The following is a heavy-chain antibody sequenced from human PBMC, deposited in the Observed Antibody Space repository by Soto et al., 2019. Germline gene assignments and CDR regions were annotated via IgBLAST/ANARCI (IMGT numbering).Heavy chain of an antibody. D-gene: IGHD2-2*01. CDR1: GYTFPPYG. CDR2: ISLYSDGT. V-gene: IGHV1-18*01. J-gene: IGHJ5*02. CDR3: ARVVPGAEAWFGP. Sequence: ASLPVSCNGSGYTFPPYGITWVRQAPGQPLEWLGWISLYSDGTNYAQKFQGRVSMTTDTSTTTAYMELRSLRSDDTAVYYCARVVPGAEAWFGPWGQGTLVTVSS.